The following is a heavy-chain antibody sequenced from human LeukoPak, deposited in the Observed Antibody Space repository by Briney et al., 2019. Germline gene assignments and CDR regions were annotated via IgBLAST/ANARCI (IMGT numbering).Heavy chain of an antibody. D-gene: IGHD3-22*01. Sequence: GGSLRLSCAASGFTFSSYAMSWVRQAPGKGLEWVSAISGSGGSTYYADSVKGRFTISRDNSKNTLYLQMNSLRAGDPAVYYCATSITMIVVVPNAFDIWGQGTMVTVSS. J-gene: IGHJ3*02. CDR3: ATSITMIVVVPNAFDI. CDR2: ISGSGGST. CDR1: GFTFSSYA. V-gene: IGHV3-23*01.